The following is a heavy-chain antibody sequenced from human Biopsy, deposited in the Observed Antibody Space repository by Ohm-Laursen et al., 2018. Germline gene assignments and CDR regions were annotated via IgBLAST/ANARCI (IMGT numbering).Heavy chain of an antibody. D-gene: IGHD1-26*01. CDR1: GGTFINYA. CDR3: ARGPHSGSHSCFDY. Sequence: VSSVKVSCKASGGTFINYAISWVRQAPGQGLGWMGGIIPMFGTANYAQMFQGRVTISADESTSTSYMELSSLTTEDTAIYYCARGPHSGSHSCFDYWGRGTLVTVSS. V-gene: IGHV1-69*01. CDR2: IIPMFGTA. J-gene: IGHJ4*02.